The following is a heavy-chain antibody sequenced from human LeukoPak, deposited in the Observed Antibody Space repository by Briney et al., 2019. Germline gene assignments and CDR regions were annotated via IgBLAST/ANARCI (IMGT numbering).Heavy chain of an antibody. Sequence: GGSLRLSCAASGFTVSSNYMSWVRQAPGKGLEWVSAIYSGGNTFYADSVKGRFTTSRDNAKNSLYLQMNSLRAEDTAVYYCARDTYGRNYDYYMDVWGKGTTVTVSS. D-gene: IGHD3-10*01. CDR3: ARDTYGRNYDYYMDV. CDR2: IYSGGNT. J-gene: IGHJ6*03. V-gene: IGHV3-53*01. CDR1: GFTVSSNY.